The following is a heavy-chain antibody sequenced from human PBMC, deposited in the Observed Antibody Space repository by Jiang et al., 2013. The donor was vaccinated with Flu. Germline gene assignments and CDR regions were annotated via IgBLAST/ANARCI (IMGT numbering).Heavy chain of an antibody. J-gene: IGHJ4*02. D-gene: IGHD3-9*01. Sequence: GAEVKKPGASVKVSCKASGYTFTTYDITWVRQAPGQGLEWMGWISGYNGKTNYAQNFQGRVTMTTDTSTSTAFMELRSLRSDDTAVYYCARENSYYGILTYRDYWGQGTLVTVSS. CDR3: ARENSYYGILTYRDY. CDR1: GYTFTTYD. CDR2: ISGYNGKT. V-gene: IGHV1-18*04.